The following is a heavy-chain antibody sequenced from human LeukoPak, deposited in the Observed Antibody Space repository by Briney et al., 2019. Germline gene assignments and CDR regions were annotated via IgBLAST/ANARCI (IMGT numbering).Heavy chain of an antibody. D-gene: IGHD2-2*01. V-gene: IGHV3-66*01. Sequence: GGSLRLSCAASGFTVSSNYMSWVRQAPGKGLEWVSVIYSGGSTYYADSVKGRFTISRDNSKNTLYLQMNSLRAEDTAVYYCAKAKYQLLLNDYWGQGTLVTVSS. CDR3: AKAKYQLLLNDY. CDR2: IYSGGST. J-gene: IGHJ4*02. CDR1: GFTVSSNY.